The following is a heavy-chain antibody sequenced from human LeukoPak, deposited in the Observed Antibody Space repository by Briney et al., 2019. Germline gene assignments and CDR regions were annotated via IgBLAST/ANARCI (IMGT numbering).Heavy chain of an antibody. CDR2: ISSSSSYI. D-gene: IGHD6-13*01. Sequence: GGSLRLSCAASGFTFSSYSMNWVRQAPGKGLEWVSSISSSSSYIYYADSVKGRFTISRDNAKNSLYLQMNSLRAEDTAVYYCARDLAAAGTTVGHYYYGMDVWGQGTTVTVSS. CDR3: ARDLAAAGTTVGHYYYGMDV. J-gene: IGHJ6*02. V-gene: IGHV3-21*01. CDR1: GFTFSSYS.